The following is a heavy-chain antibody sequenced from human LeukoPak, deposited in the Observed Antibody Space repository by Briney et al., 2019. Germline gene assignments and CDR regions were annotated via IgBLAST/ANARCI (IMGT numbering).Heavy chain of an antibody. CDR1: GGSISSYY. CDR3: ARGRMGCSSTSCYWANWFDP. CDR2: IYTSGSI. Sequence: PSETLSLTCTVSGGSISSYYWSWIRQPAGKGLEWIGRIYTSGSINYNPSLKSRVTMSVDTSKNQFSLKLSSVTAADTAVYYCARGRMGCSSTSCYWANWFDPWGQGTLVTVSS. J-gene: IGHJ5*02. D-gene: IGHD2-2*01. V-gene: IGHV4-4*07.